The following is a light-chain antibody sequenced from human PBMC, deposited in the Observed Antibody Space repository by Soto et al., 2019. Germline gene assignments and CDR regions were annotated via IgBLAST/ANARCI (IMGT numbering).Light chain of an antibody. CDR1: RSISSW. V-gene: IGKV1-5*03. Sequence: DIQMTQSPSTLSASVGDRVTITCRASRSISSWLAWYQQKPGKAPKLLIYKASSLESGVPSRFSGSGSGTEFTLTISSLQPDDFATYYCQQYNSYRWTFGQGTKVEIK. J-gene: IGKJ1*01. CDR3: QQYNSYRWT. CDR2: KAS.